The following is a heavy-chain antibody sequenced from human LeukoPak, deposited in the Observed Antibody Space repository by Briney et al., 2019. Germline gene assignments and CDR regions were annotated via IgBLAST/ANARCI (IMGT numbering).Heavy chain of an antibody. J-gene: IGHJ4*02. CDR2: IYLGDSDT. CDR1: GHSFTNYW. CDR3: ARQDGSGSPFDY. Sequence: GESLKISCKGSGHSFTNYWIGWVRQMPGKGLEWMGIIYLGDSDTRYGPSFQGQVTIAADKSISTAYLQWSSLKASDTAMYYCARQDGSGSPFDYWGQGTLVTVSS. D-gene: IGHD3-10*01. V-gene: IGHV5-51*01.